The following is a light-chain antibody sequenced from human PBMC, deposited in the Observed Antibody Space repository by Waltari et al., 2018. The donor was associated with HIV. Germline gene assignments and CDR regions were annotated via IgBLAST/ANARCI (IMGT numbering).Light chain of an antibody. CDR1: SSDVGSYNI. V-gene: IGLV2-23*01. J-gene: IGLJ3*02. CDR2: EGN. Sequence: QSALTQPASVSGSPGQSITISCTGTSSDVGSYNIVSWCHQHPGKAPKLMIYEGNKRPSGVSNRFSGSKSGNTASLTISGLQAEDEADYYCCSYAGSSTYVFGGGTKLTVL. CDR3: CSYAGSSTYV.